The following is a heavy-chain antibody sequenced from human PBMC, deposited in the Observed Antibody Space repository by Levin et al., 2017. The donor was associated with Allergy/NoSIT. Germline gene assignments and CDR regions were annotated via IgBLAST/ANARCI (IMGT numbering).Heavy chain of an antibody. J-gene: IGHJ6*02. Sequence: PGGSLRLSCAASGFTFSDYYIYWIRQAPGKGLEWLSYISSSGTTIYYANSVKGRFTISRDNAKNSVFLQMNSLRAEDTAVYYCARCFKGIFGVVITAMDVWGQGTTVTVSS. CDR1: GFTFSDYY. V-gene: IGHV3-11*01. CDR3: ARCFKGIFGVVITAMDV. CDR2: ISSSGTTI. D-gene: IGHD3-3*01.